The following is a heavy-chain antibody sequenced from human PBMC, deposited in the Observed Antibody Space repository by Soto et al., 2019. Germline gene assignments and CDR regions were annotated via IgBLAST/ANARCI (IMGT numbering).Heavy chain of an antibody. V-gene: IGHV3-7*03. J-gene: IGHJ4*02. CDR3: ATLRRDFWSGYYRGFDY. Sequence: PGGSLRLSCAASGFTFSSYWMSWVHQAPRKGLEWVANIKQDGSEKYYVDSVKGRFTISRDNAKNSLYLQMNSLRAEDTAVYYCATLRRDFWSGYYRGFDYWGQGTLVTVSS. CDR1: GFTFSSYW. D-gene: IGHD3-3*01. CDR2: IKQDGSEK.